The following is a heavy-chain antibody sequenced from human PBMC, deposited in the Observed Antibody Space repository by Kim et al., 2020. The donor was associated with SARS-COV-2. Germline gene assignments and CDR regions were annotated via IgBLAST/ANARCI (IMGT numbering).Heavy chain of an antibody. J-gene: IGHJ4*02. CDR3: AALDTVQVPGGI. D-gene: IGHD3-10*01. V-gene: IGHV3-7*01. Sequence: YVDSVKGQFTMSRDNAKNSLYLQMISLRTEDTAIYYCAALDTVQVPGGIWGQGTLVTVSS.